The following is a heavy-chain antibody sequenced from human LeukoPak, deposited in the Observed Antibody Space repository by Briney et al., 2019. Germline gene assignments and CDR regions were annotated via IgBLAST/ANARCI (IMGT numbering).Heavy chain of an antibody. J-gene: IGHJ3*02. CDR1: GFTVSSNY. CDR2: IYSGGST. Sequence: PGGSLRLSCAASGFTVSSNYMSWVRQAPGKGLEWVSVIYSGGSTYYADSVKGRFTISRDNSKNTLYLQMNSLRGADTAVYYCSGETPVAAFEIWGQGTMVTVSS. D-gene: IGHD4-23*01. CDR3: SGETPVAAFEI. V-gene: IGHV3-53*01.